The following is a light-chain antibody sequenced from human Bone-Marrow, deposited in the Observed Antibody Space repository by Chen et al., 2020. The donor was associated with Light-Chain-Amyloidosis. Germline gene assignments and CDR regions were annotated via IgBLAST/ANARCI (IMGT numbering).Light chain of an antibody. CDR1: SGSIATNS. V-gene: IGLV6-57*01. Sequence: NFMMTQPHSVSESPGKTVIISCTRSSGSIATNSVQWYQQRPGSSPTTVIYEDDQRPSGVPDRFSGSIDRSSNSASLTISGLKTEDEADYYCQSYQGSSQGVFGGGTKLTVL. CDR3: QSYQGSSQGV. J-gene: IGLJ3*02. CDR2: EDD.